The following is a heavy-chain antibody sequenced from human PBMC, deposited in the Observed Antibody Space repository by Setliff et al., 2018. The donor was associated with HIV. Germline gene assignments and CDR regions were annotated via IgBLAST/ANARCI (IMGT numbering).Heavy chain of an antibody. Sequence: AGGSLRLSCAASGLTFSSSWMTWVRQAPGRGLEYVAGMNRDGSEKGYADSVKGRFSISRDNAKNSLYLQMNSLRPEDTAVYYCAKDFPPPNGMDVWGQGTTVTVSS. CDR1: GLTFSSSW. CDR2: MNRDGSEK. J-gene: IGHJ6*02. V-gene: IGHV3-7*01. CDR3: AKDFPPPNGMDV.